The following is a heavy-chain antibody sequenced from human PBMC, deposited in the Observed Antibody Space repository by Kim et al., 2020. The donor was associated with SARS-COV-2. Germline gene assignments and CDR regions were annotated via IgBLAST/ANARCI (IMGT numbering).Heavy chain of an antibody. CDR2: ISGSGDST. D-gene: IGHD2-2*02. V-gene: IGHV3-23*01. CDR3: AKGDCSSASCYTTDS. Sequence: GGSLRLSCAASGFTFSSYAMSWVRQAPGKGLEWVSTISGSGDSTYYTNSVKGRFTISRDNSKNTLYLQMNSLRAEDTAMYFCAKGDCSSASCYTTDSWGRGTLVTVSS. CDR1: GFTFSSYA. J-gene: IGHJ4*02.